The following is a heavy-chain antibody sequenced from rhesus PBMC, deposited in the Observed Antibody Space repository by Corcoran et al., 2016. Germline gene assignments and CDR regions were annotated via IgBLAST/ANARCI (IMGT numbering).Heavy chain of an antibody. CDR1: GYTFTDYY. J-gene: IGHJ4*01. V-gene: IGHV1S2*01. CDR2: INPYNGNT. Sequence: QVQLVQSGAEVKKPGSSVKVSCKASGYTFTDYYMHWVRQAPRQVLEWMGWINPYNGNTKYAQKFQGRVTMTRETSTSTAYMELSSLRSEDTAVYYCARKGFDYWGQGVLVTVSS. CDR3: ARKGFDY.